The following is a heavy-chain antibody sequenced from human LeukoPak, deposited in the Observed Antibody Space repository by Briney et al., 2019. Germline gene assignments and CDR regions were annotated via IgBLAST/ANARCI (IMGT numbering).Heavy chain of an antibody. V-gene: IGHV1-3*03. CDR1: GYTFTSYA. CDR2: INAGNGNT. J-gene: IGHJ3*02. CDR3: ARGLVYNWNFHSYSTHDAFDI. Sequence: GASVKVSCKASGYTFTSYAMHRVRQAPGQRLEWMGWINAGNGNTKYSQEFQGRVTITRDTSASTAYMELSSLRSEDTAVYYCARGLVYNWNFHSYSTHDAFDIWGQGTMVTVSS. D-gene: IGHD1-20*01.